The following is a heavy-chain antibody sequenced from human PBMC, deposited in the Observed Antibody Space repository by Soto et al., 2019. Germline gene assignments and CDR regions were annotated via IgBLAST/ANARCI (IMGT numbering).Heavy chain of an antibody. D-gene: IGHD1-1*01. V-gene: IGHV1-18*01. CDR1: GYTFNSYG. J-gene: IGHJ4*02. CDR2: ISANNGNT. Sequence: QVQLVQSGGEVKKPGASVKVSCKASGYTFNSYGISWVRQAPGQGLEWMGWISANNGNTNYAQPLQGRVTLTTDTSTRPAYMELRSLTSDYTALYYCARAFGNDLSAPGAVCDSWGQGTLVTVSS. CDR3: ARAFGNDLSAPGAVCDS.